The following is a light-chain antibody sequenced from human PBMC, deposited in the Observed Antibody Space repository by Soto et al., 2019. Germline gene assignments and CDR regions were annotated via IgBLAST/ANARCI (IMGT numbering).Light chain of an antibody. J-gene: IGLJ1*01. V-gene: IGLV2-11*01. CDR1: NSDVGGYNS. CDR3: CSYASNYIYF. Sequence: QSVLTQPPSVSGSPGQSVSISCTGTNSDVGGYNSVSWYQQHPGKAPKLLIYDVTLRPSGVPDRFSGSKSGNTASLTISGLQADDEADYYCCSYASNYIYFFGIGTKLTVL. CDR2: DVT.